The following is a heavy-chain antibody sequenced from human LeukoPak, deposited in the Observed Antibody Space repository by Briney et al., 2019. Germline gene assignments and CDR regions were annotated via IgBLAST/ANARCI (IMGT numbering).Heavy chain of an antibody. CDR2: IKQDGSEK. CDR3: ARFSVDVYNSLDV. V-gene: IGHV3-7*01. Sequence: PGGSLRLSCAASRFTFSSYWMSWVRQAPGKGLEWVANIKQDGSEKYYVDSVKGRFTISRDNAKNSLYLQMNSLRAEDTAVYYCARFSVDVYNSLDVWGEGTTVTVSS. D-gene: IGHD5-24*01. J-gene: IGHJ6*04. CDR1: RFTFSSYW.